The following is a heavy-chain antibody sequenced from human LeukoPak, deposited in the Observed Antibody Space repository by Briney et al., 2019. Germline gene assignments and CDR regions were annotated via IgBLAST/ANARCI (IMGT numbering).Heavy chain of an antibody. J-gene: IGHJ4*02. CDR2: IPYDGSYK. D-gene: IGHD2-2*01. CDR1: GFTFSSFG. V-gene: IGHV3-30*18. CDR3: AKECADIVVLPSAHIAS. Sequence: GGSLRLSCAASGFTFSSFGMHWVRQAPGKGLEWLAGIPYDGSYKFYADSVKGRVTISRDDSKSTLYLQMNSLRADDTAVYFCAKECADIVVLPSAHIASWGQGTLVTVSS.